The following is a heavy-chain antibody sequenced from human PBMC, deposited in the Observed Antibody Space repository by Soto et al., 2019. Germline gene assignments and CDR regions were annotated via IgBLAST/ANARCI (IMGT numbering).Heavy chain of an antibody. Sequence: PGGSLRLSCAASGLTISSNYMSWVRQAPGKGLEWVSVLYSGGTTYYADSVKGRFTISRDNSKNTLYLQMDSLRAEDTAVYYCAGCFDWLLSDHYWGQGTLVTVSS. D-gene: IGHD3-9*01. CDR3: AGCFDWLLSDHY. J-gene: IGHJ4*02. CDR1: GLTISSNY. CDR2: LYSGGTT. V-gene: IGHV3-53*01.